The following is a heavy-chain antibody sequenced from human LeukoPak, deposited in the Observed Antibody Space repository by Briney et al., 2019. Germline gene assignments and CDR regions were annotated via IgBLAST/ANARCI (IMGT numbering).Heavy chain of an antibody. CDR2: IYTSGSA. CDR1: GGSISNYY. J-gene: IGHJ3*02. Sequence: SESLSLTCTVSGGSISNYYWSWIRQPAGKALEWIVRIYTSGSANYSPSLKSRVTMSVETTKNQFSLMCSSVTAAATALYYCARTTLRNFDWSPDAVDIWGQGTRVTVSA. V-gene: IGHV4-4*07. CDR3: ARTTLRNFDWSPDAVDI. D-gene: IGHD3-9*01.